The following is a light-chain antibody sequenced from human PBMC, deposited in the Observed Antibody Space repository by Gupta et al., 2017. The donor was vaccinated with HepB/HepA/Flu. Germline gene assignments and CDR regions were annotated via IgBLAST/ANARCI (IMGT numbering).Light chain of an antibody. V-gene: IGLV1-44*01. Sequence: QSVLPPPPSASWPPGPRVTISCSGSSSHIGSNNVNWYQQFPETAPKIIIFSNNQRPSGVPDRFSGSKYGTAASLAISGLQADDESDYYCAAWDDNRNGQVFGGGTKLTVL. J-gene: IGLJ3*02. CDR2: SNN. CDR3: AAWDDNRNGQV. CDR1: SSHIGSNN.